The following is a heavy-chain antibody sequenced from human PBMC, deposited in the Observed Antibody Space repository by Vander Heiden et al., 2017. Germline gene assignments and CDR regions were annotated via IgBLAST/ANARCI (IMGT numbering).Heavy chain of an antibody. J-gene: IGHJ5*02. D-gene: IGHD2-2*02. V-gene: IGHV4-39*01. CDR1: GGSISSSSYY. CDR2: IYYSGST. Sequence: QLQLQESGPGLVKPSETLSLTCTVSGGSISSSSYYWGWIRQPPGKGLEWIGSIYYSGSTYYNPSLKSRVTISVDTSKNQFSLKLSSVTAADTAVYYCARQWLLEVVPAAIHQPNGFDPWGQGTLVTVSS. CDR3: ARQWLLEVVPAAIHQPNGFDP.